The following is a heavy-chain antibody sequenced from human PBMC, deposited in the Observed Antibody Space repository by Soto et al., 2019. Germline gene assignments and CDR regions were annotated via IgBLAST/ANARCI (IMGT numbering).Heavy chain of an antibody. V-gene: IGHV1-3*01. CDR2: INAGNGNT. CDR1: GYTFTSYA. J-gene: IGHJ5*02. CDR3: ARDVPGYCSSTSCYGRDNWFDP. D-gene: IGHD2-2*01. Sequence: GASVKVSCKASGYTFTSYAMHWVRQAPGQRLEWMGWINAGNGNTKYSQKFQGRVTITRDTSASTAYMELSSLRSEDTAVYYCARDVPGYCSSTSCYGRDNWFDPWGQGTLVTVSS.